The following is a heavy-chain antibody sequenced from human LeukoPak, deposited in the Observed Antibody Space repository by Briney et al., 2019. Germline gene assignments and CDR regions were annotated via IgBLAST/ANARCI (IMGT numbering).Heavy chain of an antibody. Sequence: GESLKISCKGSGYSFTSYWIAWVRQMPGKGLEWMGIIFPGDSDTRYSPSFQGQVTMSADKSISTAYLQWSSLKASDTAMYYCASHPNYYDSSGYAAYWGQGTLVTVSS. CDR2: IFPGDSDT. V-gene: IGHV5-51*01. J-gene: IGHJ4*02. CDR1: GYSFTSYW. CDR3: ASHPNYYDSSGYAAY. D-gene: IGHD3-22*01.